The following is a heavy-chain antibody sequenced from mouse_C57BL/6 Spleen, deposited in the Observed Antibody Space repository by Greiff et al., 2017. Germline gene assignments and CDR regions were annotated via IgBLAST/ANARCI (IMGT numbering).Heavy chain of an antibody. CDR1: GFSLTSYG. CDR3: AKNYYGSSYVFAY. Sequence: VQLQQSGPGLVQPSQSLSITCTVSGFSLTSYGVHWVRQSPGKGLEWLGVIWRGGSTDYNAAFMSRLGITKDNSKSQVFFKMNSLQADDTAIYYCAKNYYGSSYVFAYWGQGTLVTVSA. V-gene: IGHV2-5*01. CDR2: IWRGGST. J-gene: IGHJ3*01. D-gene: IGHD1-1*01.